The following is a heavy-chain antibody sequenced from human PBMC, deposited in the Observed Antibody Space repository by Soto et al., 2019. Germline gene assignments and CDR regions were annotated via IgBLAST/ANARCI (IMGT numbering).Heavy chain of an antibody. J-gene: IGHJ4*02. Sequence: SETLSLTCAVSGYSISSGYYWGWIRQPPGKGLEWIGSIYHSGSTYYNPSLKSRVTISVDTPKNQFSLKLNSVTAADTAVYYCARNLSDSGSSPQYWGQGTLVTVSS. CDR2: IYHSGST. D-gene: IGHD3-10*01. CDR1: GYSISSGYY. CDR3: ARNLSDSGSSPQY. V-gene: IGHV4-38-2*01.